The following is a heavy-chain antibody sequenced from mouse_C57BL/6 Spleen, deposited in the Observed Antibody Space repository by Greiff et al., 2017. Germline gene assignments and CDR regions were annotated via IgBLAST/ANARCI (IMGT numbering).Heavy chain of an antibody. CDR1: GYTFTSYW. CDR3: AREAYYYGSTL. D-gene: IGHD1-1*01. J-gene: IGHJ1*03. V-gene: IGHV1-72*01. Sequence: VKLQQPGAELVKPGASVKLSCKASGYTFTSYWMHWVKQRPGRGLEWIGRIDPNSGGTKYNEKFKSKATLTVDKPSSTAYMQLSSLTSEDSAVYYCAREAYYYGSTLWGTGTTVTVAS. CDR2: IDPNSGGT.